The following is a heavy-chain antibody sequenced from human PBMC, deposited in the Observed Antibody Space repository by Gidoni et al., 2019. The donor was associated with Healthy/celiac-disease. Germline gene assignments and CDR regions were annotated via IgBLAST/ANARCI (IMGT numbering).Heavy chain of an antibody. CDR1: GGTFSSYG. Sequence: QVQLVQAGAEVKKPGSSVKVSCKASGGTFSSYGISWVRQAPGQGLEWMGGIIPIVGTANYAQKCQGRVTITADKSTSTAYMELSSLRSEDTAVYYCARGRTYSGSYYHWFDPWGQGTLVTVSS. CDR3: ARGRTYSGSYYHWFDP. CDR2: IIPIVGTA. J-gene: IGHJ5*02. D-gene: IGHD1-26*01. V-gene: IGHV1-69*06.